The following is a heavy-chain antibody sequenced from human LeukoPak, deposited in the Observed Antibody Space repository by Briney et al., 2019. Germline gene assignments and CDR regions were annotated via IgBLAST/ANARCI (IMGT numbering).Heavy chain of an antibody. J-gene: IGHJ4*02. CDR1: GFTFSRYA. V-gene: IGHV3-23*01. D-gene: IGHD2-21*01. CDR3: AKDSDLDY. Sequence: PGGSLRLSSAASGFTFSRYAMSWVRKAPGKGLEWVSASSGSGCTKYYADSVKGRFTISRDNSKNTLCLQINSQRAEDTAVYYCAKDSDLDYWGQGTLVTVSS. CDR2: SSGSGCTK.